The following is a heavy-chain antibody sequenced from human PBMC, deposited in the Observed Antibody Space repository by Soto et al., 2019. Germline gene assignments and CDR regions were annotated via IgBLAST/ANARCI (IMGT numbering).Heavy chain of an antibody. V-gene: IGHV1-69*06. CDR1: GGTFSSYA. D-gene: IGHD1-26*01. CDR2: IIPIFGTA. J-gene: IGHJ3*02. CDR3: ARDRLWELPTWSSDAFDI. Sequence: ASVKVSCKASGGTFSSYAINWVRQAPGQGLEWMGGIIPIFGTANYAQKFQGRVTITADKSTSTAYMELSSLRSEDTAVYYCARDRLWELPTWSSDAFDIWGQGTMVTVSS.